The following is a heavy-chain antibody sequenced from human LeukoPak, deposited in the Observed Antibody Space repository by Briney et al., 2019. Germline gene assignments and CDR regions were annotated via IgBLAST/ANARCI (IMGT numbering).Heavy chain of an antibody. J-gene: IGHJ4*02. CDR1: GYTFTSYG. CDR3: AREKWPLKAFDY. CDR2: MNPNSGNT. D-gene: IGHD5-12*01. V-gene: IGHV1-8*02. Sequence: ASVKVSCKASGYTFTSYGINWVRQATGQGLEWMGWMNPNSGNTGYAQKFQGRVTMTRNTSISTAYMELSSLRSEDTAVYYCAREKWPLKAFDYWGQGTLVTVSS.